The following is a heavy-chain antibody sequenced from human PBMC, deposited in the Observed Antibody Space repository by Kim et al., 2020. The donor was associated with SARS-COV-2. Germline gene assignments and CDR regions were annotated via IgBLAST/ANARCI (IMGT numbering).Heavy chain of an antibody. CDR3: TTPLGQQLVLYYYYGMDV. CDR1: GFTFSNAW. CDR2: IKSKTDGGTT. Sequence: GGSLRLSCAASGFTFSNAWMSWVRQAPGKGLEWVGRIKSKTDGGTTDYAAPVKGRFTISRDDSKNTLYLQMNSLKTEDTAVYYCTTPLGQQLVLYYYYGMDVWGQGTTVTVSS. D-gene: IGHD6-13*01. V-gene: IGHV3-15*01. J-gene: IGHJ6*02.